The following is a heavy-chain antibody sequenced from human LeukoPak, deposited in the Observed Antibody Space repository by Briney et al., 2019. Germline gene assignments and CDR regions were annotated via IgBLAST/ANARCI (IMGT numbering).Heavy chain of an antibody. Sequence: GGSLRLSCAASGFTFTIYWMNWVRQAPRKGLEWVANIKQDGSEKYYADSVKGRFTISRDNAKNSLYLQMNSLRAEDTAVYYCARKNGMDVWGQGTTVTVSS. CDR2: IKQDGSEK. CDR1: GFTFTIYW. J-gene: IGHJ6*02. V-gene: IGHV3-7*01. CDR3: ARKNGMDV.